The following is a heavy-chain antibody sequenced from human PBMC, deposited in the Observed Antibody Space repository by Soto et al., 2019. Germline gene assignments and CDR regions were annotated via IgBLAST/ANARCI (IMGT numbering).Heavy chain of an antibody. CDR3: ARYSSNWFQTEGMDV. CDR1: GDSISRSGYS. Sequence: SETLSLTCTVSGDSISRSGYSWGWIRQPAGKGLEWIGRIDTSGNTNYNPSLKSRVTMSVDTSKKQFSLKLTSVTAADTAVYYCARYSSNWFQTEGMDVWGQGTTVTVSS. V-gene: IGHV4-61*02. CDR2: IDTSGNT. J-gene: IGHJ6*02. D-gene: IGHD6-13*01.